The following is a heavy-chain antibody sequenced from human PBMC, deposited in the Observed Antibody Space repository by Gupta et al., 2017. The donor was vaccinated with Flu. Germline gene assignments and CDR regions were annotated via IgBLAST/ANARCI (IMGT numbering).Heavy chain of an antibody. D-gene: IGHD1-14*01. CDR1: GFSLSDDGVA. J-gene: IGHJ4*02. CDR3: ARASRQGFNTGINKYCFDF. CDR2: FYFDDDE. Sequence: QITLKESGPALVRPTQTPTLSCPFSGFSLSDDGVAVGWVRHPPGKALEWLAVFYFDDDERYSPSLRSRLSLTKDTSRNQVVLRMTNLAPVDTATYYCARASRQGFNTGINKYCFDFWGQVTLVTVSS. V-gene: IGHV2-5*02.